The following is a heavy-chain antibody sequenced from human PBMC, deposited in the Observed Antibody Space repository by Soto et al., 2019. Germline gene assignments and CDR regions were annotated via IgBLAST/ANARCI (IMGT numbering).Heavy chain of an antibody. CDR2: ISSSSNYI. Sequence: PGGSLRLSCAASGFTFSSYTMNWVRQAPGKGLEWVSSISSSSNYIYYADSVKGRFTISRDNAKNSLYLQMNSLRAEDTAVYYCARGSDNFDYRGQGPLVTVSS. V-gene: IGHV3-21*01. D-gene: IGHD3-22*01. J-gene: IGHJ4*02. CDR1: GFTFSSYT. CDR3: ARGSDNFDY.